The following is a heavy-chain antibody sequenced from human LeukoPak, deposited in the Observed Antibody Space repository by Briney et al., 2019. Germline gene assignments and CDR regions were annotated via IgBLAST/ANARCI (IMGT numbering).Heavy chain of an antibody. CDR3: ARHRSDTGGKKGVNWFDP. J-gene: IGHJ5*02. CDR1: GGFIKNYY. D-gene: IGHD4-23*01. V-gene: IGHV4-59*08. Sequence: SETLSLTCSVSGGFIKNYYWSWIRQPPGKGLEWLGNIYFGGTTEYNSSLKSRLTISVDTFKNQLSLNLQSVTAADTATYYCARHRSDTGGKKGVNWFDPWGQGTLVTVSS. CDR2: IYFGGTT.